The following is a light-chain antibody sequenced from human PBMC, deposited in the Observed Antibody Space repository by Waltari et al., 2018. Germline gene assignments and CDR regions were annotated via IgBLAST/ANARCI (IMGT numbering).Light chain of an antibody. CDR2: EVT. CDR1: SSDVGSYNL. J-gene: IGLJ2*01. Sequence: QSALTQPASVSGSPGQSITIPCTGTSSDVGSYNLFSWYQQHPGKAPKLMIYEVTKRPSGVSHRFSGSKSGNTASLTISGLQPEDEADYYCCSYAGSSSVIFGGGTKVTVL. V-gene: IGLV2-23*02. CDR3: CSYAGSSSVI.